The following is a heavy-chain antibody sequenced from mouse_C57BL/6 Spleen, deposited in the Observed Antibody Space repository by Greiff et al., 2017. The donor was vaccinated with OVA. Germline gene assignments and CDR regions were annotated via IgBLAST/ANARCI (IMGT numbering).Heavy chain of an antibody. Sequence: QVQLKQSGAELVKPGASVKISCKASGYAFSSYWMNWVKQRPGKGLEWIGQIYPGDGDTKYNGKFKGKATLTADISSSTAYMQLSSLTSEDSAVYFCARGDYYGSSYGFAYWGQGTLVTVSA. CDR1: GYAFSSYW. D-gene: IGHD1-1*01. J-gene: IGHJ3*01. V-gene: IGHV1-80*01. CDR3: ARGDYYGSSYGFAY. CDR2: IYPGDGDT.